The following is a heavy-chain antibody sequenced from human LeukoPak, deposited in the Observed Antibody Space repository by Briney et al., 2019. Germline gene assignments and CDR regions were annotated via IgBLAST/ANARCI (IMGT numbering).Heavy chain of an antibody. V-gene: IGHV1-18*01. CDR1: GYTFTSYG. CDR3: ARVPYYYDSSGLPYYYYGMDV. D-gene: IGHD3-22*01. CDR2: ISAYNGNT. Sequence: ASVKVSCKASGYTFTSYGISWVRQAPGQGLEWTGWISAYNGNTNYAQKLQGRVTMTTDTSTSTAYMELRSLRSDDTAVYYCARVPYYYDSSGLPYYYYGMDVWGQGTTVTVSS. J-gene: IGHJ6*02.